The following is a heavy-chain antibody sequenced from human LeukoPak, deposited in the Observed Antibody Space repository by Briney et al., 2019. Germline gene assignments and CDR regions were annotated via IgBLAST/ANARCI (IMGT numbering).Heavy chain of an antibody. CDR1: GGSISSGGYY. D-gene: IGHD2-2*01. J-gene: IGHJ5*02. Sequence: PSETLSLTCTVSGGSISSGGYYWSWIRQHPGKGLEWVEYIYYSGSTYYNPSLKSRVTISVDTSKNQFSLKLSSVTAADTAVYYCARLKYQLNNIGWFDPRGQGTLVTASS. CDR2: IYYSGST. V-gene: IGHV4-31*03. CDR3: ARLKYQLNNIGWFDP.